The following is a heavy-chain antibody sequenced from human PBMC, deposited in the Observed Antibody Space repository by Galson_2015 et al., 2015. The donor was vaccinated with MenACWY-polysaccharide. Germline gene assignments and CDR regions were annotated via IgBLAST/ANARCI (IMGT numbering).Heavy chain of an antibody. CDR1: GGTFSSYA. CDR3: ARNYGSGSHTTDNWFDP. V-gene: IGHV1-69*13. Sequence: SVKVSCKASGGTFSSYAISWVRQAPGQGLEWMGGVIPIFGTANYAQKFQGRVTITADESTSTAYMELSSLRSEDTAVYYCARNYGSGSHTTDNWFDPWGQGTLVTVSS. J-gene: IGHJ5*02. D-gene: IGHD3-10*01. CDR2: VIPIFGTA.